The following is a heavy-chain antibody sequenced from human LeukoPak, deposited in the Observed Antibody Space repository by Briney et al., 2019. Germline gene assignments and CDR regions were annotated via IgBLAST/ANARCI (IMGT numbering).Heavy chain of an antibody. CDR1: GFTFSSYG. Sequence: GSLRLSCAASGFTFSSYGMHWVRQAPGKGLEWVAVISNDGSNKYFADSVKGRFTISRDNSKNTLYLQMNNLRADDTAVYYCANEIRPNDYWGQGTLVTVSS. J-gene: IGHJ4*02. V-gene: IGHV3-30*18. CDR2: ISNDGSNK. CDR3: ANEIRPNDY. D-gene: IGHD4-17*01.